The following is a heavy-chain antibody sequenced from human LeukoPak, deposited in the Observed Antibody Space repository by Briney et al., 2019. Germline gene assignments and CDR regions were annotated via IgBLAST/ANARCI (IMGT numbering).Heavy chain of an antibody. D-gene: IGHD5-18*01. CDR1: GGSICSYY. CDR3: ARADTAMVQDAFDI. V-gene: IGHV4-59*01. CDR2: IYYSGST. Sequence: SEPLSLTCTVSGGSICSYYWCWIRQPLGKGLEWIGYIYYSGSTDYNPSLKSRVTISVDTSKNQFSLNLSSVTAADTAVYYCARADTAMVQDAFDIWGQGTMVTVSS. J-gene: IGHJ3*02.